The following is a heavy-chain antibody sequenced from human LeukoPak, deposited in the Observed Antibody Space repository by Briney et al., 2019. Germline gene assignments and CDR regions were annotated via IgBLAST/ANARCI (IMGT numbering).Heavy chain of an antibody. CDR2: VYPGDSDT. J-gene: IGHJ4*02. D-gene: IGHD6-19*01. Sequence: GESLRISCKGSGYSFTSHWIGWVRQMPGKGLEWMGVVYPGDSDTRYSPSLRGQVTISADKSINTAYLQWSSLKASDTAVYYCARAFYSSGFFFDYWGQGTLVTVSS. CDR1: GYSFTSHW. V-gene: IGHV5-51*01. CDR3: ARAFYSSGFFFDY.